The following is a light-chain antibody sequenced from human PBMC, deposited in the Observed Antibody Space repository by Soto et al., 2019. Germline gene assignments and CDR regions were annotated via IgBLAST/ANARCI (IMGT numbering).Light chain of an antibody. V-gene: IGKV3-20*01. CDR2: GAS. Sequence: EIVMTQSPATLSVSPGERATLSCRASQSVSSSYLAWYQQKPGQAHRLLIYGASSRATGIPDRFSGSGSGTDFTLTIRRLEPEDFAVYYCKQYGSSPLTFGGGTKVDI. CDR3: KQYGSSPLT. J-gene: IGKJ4*01. CDR1: QSVSSSY.